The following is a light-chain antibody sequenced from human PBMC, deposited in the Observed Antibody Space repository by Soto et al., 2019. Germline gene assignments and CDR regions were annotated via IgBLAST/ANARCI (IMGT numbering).Light chain of an antibody. CDR3: LQHAAVPWA. CDR1: QSISSN. Sequence: EIVMTQSPATLSVSPGERATLSCRASQSISSNLVWYQQKPGQAPRLLIYDASNRATGIPARFSGSGSGTDFTLTISTLQAEDVTVYYCLQHAAVPWAFGQGTKVDIK. J-gene: IGKJ1*01. V-gene: IGKV3D-15*01. CDR2: DAS.